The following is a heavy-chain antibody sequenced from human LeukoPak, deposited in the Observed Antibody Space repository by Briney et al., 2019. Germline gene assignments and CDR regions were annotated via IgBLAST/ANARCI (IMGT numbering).Heavy chain of an antibody. J-gene: IGHJ4*02. CDR3: ARAGSSDGFDY. CDR1: GFTFSSYA. CDR2: ISSNGGST. V-gene: IGHV3-64*01. D-gene: IGHD6-25*01. Sequence: GGSLRLSCAASGFTFSSYAMHWVRQAPGKGLEYVSAISSNGGSTSYANSVKGRFTVSRDNSKNTLYLQMGSLRAEDMAVYYCARAGSSDGFDYWGQGTLVTVSS.